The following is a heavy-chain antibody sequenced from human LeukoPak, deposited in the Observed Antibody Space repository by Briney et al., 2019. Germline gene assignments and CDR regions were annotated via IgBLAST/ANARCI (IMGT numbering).Heavy chain of an antibody. J-gene: IGHJ1*01. V-gene: IGHV4-61*01. CDR3: ARYSRIAAAGNYRYFQH. CDR2: IYYSGGT. D-gene: IGHD6-13*01. Sequence: KTSETLSLTCTVSGGSVSNSYYWNWIRQPPGKGLEWIGYIYYSGGTKYNPSLKSRVTISVDTSKNQFSLKLSSVTAADTAVYYCARYSRIAAAGNYRYFQHWGQGTLVTVSS. CDR1: GGSVSNSYY.